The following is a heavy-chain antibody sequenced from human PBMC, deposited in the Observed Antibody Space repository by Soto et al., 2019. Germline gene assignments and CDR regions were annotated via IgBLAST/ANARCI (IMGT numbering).Heavy chain of an antibody. CDR3: GRSVVGATGEILYNAMDV. D-gene: IGHD1-26*01. V-gene: IGHV1-3*01. CDR1: GYTFTTYA. Sequence: QVQLVQSGAEVKKPGASVKVSCKASGYTFTTYALHWVRQAPGQRPEWMGWINPASGHTKYSTKFQDRVTITRDTSASTGYMELSSLRSEDTAVYYCGRSVVGATGEILYNAMDVWGQGTTVTVSS. CDR2: INPASGHT. J-gene: IGHJ6*02.